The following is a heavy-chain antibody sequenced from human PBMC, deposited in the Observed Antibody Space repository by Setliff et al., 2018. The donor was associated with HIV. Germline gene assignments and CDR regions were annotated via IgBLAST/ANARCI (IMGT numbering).Heavy chain of an antibody. J-gene: IGHJ4*02. D-gene: IGHD2-2*01. CDR2: IYTTGST. V-gene: IGHV4-4*09. CDR1: GDSTSSYY. CDR3: ARTRGYCSGTNCYALRGPDY. Sequence: PSETLSLTCPVSGDSTSSYYWSWVRQPPGKGLEWIGYIYTTGSTNYNPSLKSRVIMAVDTSKNQFSLKLSSVTAADTAVYYCARTRGYCSGTNCYALRGPDYWGQGTLVTVSS.